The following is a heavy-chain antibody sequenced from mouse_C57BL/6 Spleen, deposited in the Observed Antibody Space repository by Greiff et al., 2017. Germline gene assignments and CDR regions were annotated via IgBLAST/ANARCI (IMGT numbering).Heavy chain of an antibody. CDR2: IYPGDGDT. CDR1: GYAFSSSW. Sequence: VQLQQSGPELVKPGASVKISCKAFGYAFSSSWMNWVKQRPGKGLEWIGRIYPGDGDTNYNGKFKGKATLTADKSSSTAYMQLSSLTSEDSAVYFCARGANWAWFAYWGQGTLVTVSA. D-gene: IGHD4-1*01. V-gene: IGHV1-82*01. J-gene: IGHJ3*01. CDR3: ARGANWAWFAY.